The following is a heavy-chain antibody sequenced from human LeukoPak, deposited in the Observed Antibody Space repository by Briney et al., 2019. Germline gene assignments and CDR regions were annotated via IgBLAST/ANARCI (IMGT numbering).Heavy chain of an antibody. CDR2: IYTSGST. CDR3: ARGGEEYQLLLGYYYYYMDV. D-gene: IGHD2-2*01. CDR1: GGSISSGSYY. V-gene: IGHV4-61*02. Sequence: SETPSLTCTVSGGSISSGSYYWSWIRQPAWKGLEWIGRIYTSGSTNYNPSLKSRVTISVDTSKNQFSLKLSSVTAADTAAYYCARGGEEYQLLLGYYYYYMDVWGKGTTVTVSS. J-gene: IGHJ6*03.